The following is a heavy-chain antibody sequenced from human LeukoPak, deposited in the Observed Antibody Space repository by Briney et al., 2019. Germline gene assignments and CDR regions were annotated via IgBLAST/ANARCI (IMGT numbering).Heavy chain of an antibody. CDR1: GGSISSGGYY. D-gene: IGHD6-13*01. J-gene: IGHJ4*02. CDR2: IYYSGST. Sequence: PSETLSLTCTVSGGSISSGGYYWSWIRQHPGKGLEWIGYIYYSGSTYYNPSLKSRVTISVDTSKNQFSLKLSSVTAADTAVYYCARHEHPGIAAADPLDYWGQGTLVTVSS. V-gene: IGHV4-31*03. CDR3: ARHEHPGIAAADPLDY.